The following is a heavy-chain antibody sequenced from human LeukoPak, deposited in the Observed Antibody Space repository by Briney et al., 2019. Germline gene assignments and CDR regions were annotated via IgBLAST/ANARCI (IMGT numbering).Heavy chain of an antibody. D-gene: IGHD5-18*01. CDR1: GFTFSSYS. V-gene: IGHV3-21*06. CDR2: ISISSSYI. Sequence: GGSLRLSCAASGFTFSSYSMNWVRQAPGKGLEWVSFISISSSYIYYADSVKGRFTISRDNAKNSLYLQMNSLRAEDTAVYYCARGPHSALDTDDAFDIWGQGTMVTVSS. CDR3: ARGPHSALDTDDAFDI. J-gene: IGHJ3*02.